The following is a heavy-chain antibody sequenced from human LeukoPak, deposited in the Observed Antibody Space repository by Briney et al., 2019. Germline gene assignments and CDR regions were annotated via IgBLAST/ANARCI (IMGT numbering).Heavy chain of an antibody. CDR2: VSGGGGST. CDR3: ARDLAYSRLDY. CDR1: GFTFSSYA. V-gene: IGHV3-23*01. J-gene: IGHJ4*02. Sequence: GGSLRLSCAASGFTFSSYAMTWVRQAPGKGLEWVSTVSGGGGSTYYADSVKGRFTISRDNSQNTLYLQMNSLRVEDTAFYYCARDLAYSRLDYWGQGMLVTVSS. D-gene: IGHD5-18*01.